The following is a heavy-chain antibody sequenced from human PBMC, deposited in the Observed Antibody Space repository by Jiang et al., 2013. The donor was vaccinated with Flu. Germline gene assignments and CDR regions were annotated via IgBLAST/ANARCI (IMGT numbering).Heavy chain of an antibody. CDR3: AREPNCRSTSCYDYYFDY. CDR2: IYSGDTT. Sequence: VQLVESGGGLIQPGGSLRLSCAASGFTVSSNYMSWVRQAPGKGLEWVSVIYSGDTTYYADSVKGRFTISRDNSKNTLYLQMNSLRAEDTAVYYCAREPNCRSTSCYDYYFDYWGQGSRGHRLL. CDR1: GFTVSSNY. D-gene: IGHD2-2*01. J-gene: IGHJ4*02. V-gene: IGHV3-53*01.